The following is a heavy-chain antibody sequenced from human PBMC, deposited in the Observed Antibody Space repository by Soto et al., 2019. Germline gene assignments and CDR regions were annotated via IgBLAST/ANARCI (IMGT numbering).Heavy chain of an antibody. CDR2: IYYSGST. V-gene: IGHV4-59*08. J-gene: IGHJ4*02. CDR1: GGSSNSYY. CDR3: ARLTSTRRNFDY. Sequence: QVQLQESGPGLVKPSETLSLTCTVSGGSSNSYYWSWIRQPPGKGLEWIGYIYYSGSTNYNPSLKSRVTISVDTSKNQFSLKLSSVTAADTAVYYCARLTSTRRNFDYWGQGTLVAVSS. D-gene: IGHD3-10*01.